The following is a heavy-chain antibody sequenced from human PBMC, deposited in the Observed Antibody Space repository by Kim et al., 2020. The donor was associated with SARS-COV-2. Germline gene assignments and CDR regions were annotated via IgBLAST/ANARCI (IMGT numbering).Heavy chain of an antibody. V-gene: IGHV3-30*04. CDR1: GFTFSSYA. J-gene: IGHJ4*02. Sequence: GGSLRLSCAASGFTFSSYAMHWVRQAPGKGLEWVAVISYDGSNKYYADSVKGRFTISRDNSKNTLYLQMNSLRAEDTAVYYCARGVGRYVPHTAIDYWGQGTLVTVSS. CDR2: ISYDGSNK. CDR3: ARGVGRYVPHTAIDY. D-gene: IGHD1-20*01.